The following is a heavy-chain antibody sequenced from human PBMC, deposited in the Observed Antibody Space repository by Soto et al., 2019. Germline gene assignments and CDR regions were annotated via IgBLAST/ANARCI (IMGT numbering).Heavy chain of an antibody. Sequence: KTSETLSLTCTVSGSSISSYYWSWIRQPPGKGLEWIGYIYYSGSTNYNPSLKSRVTISVDTSKNQFSLKLSSVTAADTAVYYCAREYNWNWFDPWGQGTLVTVSS. CDR3: AREYNWNWFDP. CDR1: GSSISSYY. D-gene: IGHD1-20*01. CDR2: IYYSGST. V-gene: IGHV4-59*01. J-gene: IGHJ5*02.